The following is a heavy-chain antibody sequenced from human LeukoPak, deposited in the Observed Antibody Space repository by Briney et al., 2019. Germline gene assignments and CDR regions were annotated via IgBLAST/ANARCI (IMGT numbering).Heavy chain of an antibody. J-gene: IGHJ4*02. D-gene: IGHD4-17*01. CDR2: IYHTGGT. CDR1: DYSISSGYY. V-gene: IGHV4-38-2*02. CDR3: ARSYTDYAVSFFDH. Sequence: SETLSLTCTVSDYSISSGYYWGWIRQPPGKGLEWIGNIYHTGGTNYNPSLKSRVTISVDRSKNQFSLNLNSVTAADTAVYYCARSYTDYAVSFFDHWGQGALVTVSS.